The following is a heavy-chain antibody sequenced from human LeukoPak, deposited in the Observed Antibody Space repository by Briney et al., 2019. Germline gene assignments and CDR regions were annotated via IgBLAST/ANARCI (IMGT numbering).Heavy chain of an antibody. CDR1: GFTFSSYA. CDR2: ISYDGSNK. J-gene: IGHJ4*02. D-gene: IGHD1-26*01. CDR3: AGAHGSYPYYFDY. Sequence: GGSLRLSCAASGFTFSSYAMHWVRQAPGKGLEWVAVISYDGSNKYYADSVEGRFTISRDNSKNTLYLQMNSLRAEDTAVYYCAGAHGSYPYYFDYWGQGTLVTVSS. V-gene: IGHV3-30*01.